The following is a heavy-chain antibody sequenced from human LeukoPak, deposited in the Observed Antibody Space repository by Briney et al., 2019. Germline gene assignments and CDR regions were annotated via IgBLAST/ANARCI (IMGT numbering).Heavy chain of an antibody. CDR3: ARHYDISNWFDP. CDR1: GGTFSSYA. V-gene: IGHV1-69*13. D-gene: IGHD3-9*01. J-gene: IGHJ5*02. Sequence: SVKVSCKASGGTFSSYAISWVRQAPGQGLEWMGGIIPIFGTANYAQKFQGRVTITADESTSTAYMELSSLRSDDTAVYYCARHYDISNWFDPWGQGTLVTVSS. CDR2: IIPIFGTA.